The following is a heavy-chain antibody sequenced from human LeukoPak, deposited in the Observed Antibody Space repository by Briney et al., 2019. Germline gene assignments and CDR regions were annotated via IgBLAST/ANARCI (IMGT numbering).Heavy chain of an antibody. D-gene: IGHD3-3*01. CDR1: GYTFTSYG. CDR2: ISAYNGNT. V-gene: IGHV1-18*01. J-gene: IGHJ4*02. Sequence: ASVKVSCKASGYTFTSYGISWVRQAPGQGLEWMGWISAYNGNTNYAQELQGRVTMTTDTSTSTAYMELRSLRSDDTAVYYCARVRRGVAYYTADYWGQGTLVTVSS. CDR3: ARVRRGVAYYTADY.